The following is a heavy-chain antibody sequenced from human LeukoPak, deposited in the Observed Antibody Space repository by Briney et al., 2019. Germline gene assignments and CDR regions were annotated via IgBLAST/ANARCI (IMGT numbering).Heavy chain of an antibody. Sequence: GGSLRLSCAASGFTFSTYAMHWVRQAPGKGLECVAVISYDGSKKYYEDYVEGRFTISRDNSKNTLYLQMNSLRAEDTGVYYCARDRYYYESSGSPGYWGQGTLVTVSS. D-gene: IGHD3-22*01. J-gene: IGHJ4*02. CDR1: GFTFSTYA. CDR2: ISYDGSKK. CDR3: ARDRYYYESSGSPGY. V-gene: IGHV3-30*04.